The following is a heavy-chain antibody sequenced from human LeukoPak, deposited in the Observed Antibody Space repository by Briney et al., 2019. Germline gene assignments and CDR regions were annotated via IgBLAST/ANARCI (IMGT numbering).Heavy chain of an antibody. D-gene: IGHD6-19*01. CDR2: INPNSGGT. J-gene: IGHJ4*02. Sequence: ASVKVSCTASGYTFTGYYMHWVRQAPGQGLEGMGRINPNSGGTNYAQKFQGRVTMTRDTSISTAYMELSRLRSDDTAVYYCARAVVGRGFDYWGQGTLVTVSS. CDR1: GYTFTGYY. CDR3: ARAVVGRGFDY. V-gene: IGHV1-2*06.